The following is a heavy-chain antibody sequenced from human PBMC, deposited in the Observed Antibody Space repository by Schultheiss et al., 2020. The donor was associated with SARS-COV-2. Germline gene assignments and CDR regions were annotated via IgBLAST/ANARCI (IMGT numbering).Heavy chain of an antibody. Sequence: SQTLSLTCSVSGGSINGFYWSWIRQPPGKGLEWIGYIYYSGSTYYNPSLKSRVTLSVDTSKNQFSLKLSSVTAADTAVYYCARFQYNSGWYYFDYWGQGILVTVSS. D-gene: IGHD6-19*01. V-gene: IGHV4-59*12. CDR1: GGSINGFY. CDR3: ARFQYNSGWYYFDY. CDR2: IYYSGST. J-gene: IGHJ4*02.